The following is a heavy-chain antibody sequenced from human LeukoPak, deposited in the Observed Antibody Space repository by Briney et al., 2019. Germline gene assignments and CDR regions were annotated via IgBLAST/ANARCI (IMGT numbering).Heavy chain of an antibody. CDR3: ASFEDYGDPIFDY. CDR1: GGSISSGSYY. D-gene: IGHD4-17*01. Sequence: SQTLSLTCTVSGGSISSGSYYWSWIRQPAGKGLEWIGRIYTSGSTYYNPSLKSRVTISVDTSKNQFSLKLSSVTAADTAVYYCASFEDYGDPIFDYWGQGTLVTVSS. V-gene: IGHV4-61*02. J-gene: IGHJ4*02. CDR2: IYTSGST.